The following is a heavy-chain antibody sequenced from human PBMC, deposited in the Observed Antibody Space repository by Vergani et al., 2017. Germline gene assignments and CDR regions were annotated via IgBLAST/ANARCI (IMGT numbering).Heavy chain of an antibody. V-gene: IGHV3-15*01. J-gene: IGHJ4*02. CDR1: GFTFSSYA. D-gene: IGHD7-27*01. Sequence: EVQLLESGGGLVQPGGSLRLSCGASGFTFSSYAMTWVRQAPGKGLEWVGRIKSKTDGGTTDYAAPVKGRFTISRDDSTNMLYLHMNSLKTEDTAVYYCTTLSPNWAHWWGQGTLVNVSS. CDR3: TTLSPNWAHW. CDR2: IKSKTDGGTT.